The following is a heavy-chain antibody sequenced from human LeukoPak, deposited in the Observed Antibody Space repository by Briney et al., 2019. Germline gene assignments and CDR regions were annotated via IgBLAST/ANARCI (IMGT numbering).Heavy chain of an antibody. CDR2: IYHGGST. Sequence: PSETLSLTCAVSGYSISSGYYLGWIRQPPGKGLEWIGSIYHGGSTYYNPSLKSRVTISVDTSNNQFSLKLSSVTAADTAVYYCAREHLGRDAFDIWGQGTMVTVSS. CDR1: GYSISSGYY. J-gene: IGHJ3*02. CDR3: AREHLGRDAFDI. V-gene: IGHV4-38-2*02. D-gene: IGHD1-26*01.